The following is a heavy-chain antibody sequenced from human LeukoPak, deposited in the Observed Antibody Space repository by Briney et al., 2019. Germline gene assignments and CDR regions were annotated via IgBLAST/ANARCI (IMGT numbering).Heavy chain of an antibody. CDR2: ISSSGST. D-gene: IGHD3-22*01. V-gene: IGHV4-61*02. CDR1: GYSISSGDYY. J-gene: IGHJ3*02. Sequence: SETLSLTCTVSGYSISSGDYYWSWIRQPAGKGLEWIGRISSSGSTNYNPSLKSRVTISVDTSKNQFSLKLSSATAADTAVYFCARGPYSYDSSGAFDIWGQGTMVTVSS. CDR3: ARGPYSYDSSGAFDI.